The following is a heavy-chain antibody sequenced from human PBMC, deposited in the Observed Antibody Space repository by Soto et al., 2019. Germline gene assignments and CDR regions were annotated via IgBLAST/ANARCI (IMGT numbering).Heavy chain of an antibody. D-gene: IGHD3-10*01. V-gene: IGHV4-31*03. CDR1: GGSITSGGYC. J-gene: IGHJ4*02. Sequence: QVQLQESGPGLVKPSQTLSLTCTVSGGSITSGGYCWTWIRQHPVKGREWMGHIYYSGSTSYNPSLKSRVTISIDTSKNQFSLKLTSVTAADTAVYYCARDGDYFGSGSPPLLSRWGQGTLVTVSS. CDR3: ARDGDYFGSGSPPLLSR. CDR2: IYYSGST.